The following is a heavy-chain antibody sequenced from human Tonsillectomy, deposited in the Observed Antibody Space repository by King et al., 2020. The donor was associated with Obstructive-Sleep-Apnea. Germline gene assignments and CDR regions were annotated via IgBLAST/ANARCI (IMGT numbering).Heavy chain of an antibody. CDR2: ISANGDAT. J-gene: IGHJ4*02. CDR3: AKKDYDSSEIDY. Sequence: VQLVQSGGGLVQPGGSLRLSCAASGFRFSDFAMSWVRQDPGKGLEWVSTISANGDATYYVDSVRGRFTISRDNSKNTLYLQMNSLRGEDTAVYYCAKKDYDSSEIDYWGQGTLVTVSS. V-gene: IGHV3-23*04. CDR1: GFRFSDFA. D-gene: IGHD3-22*01.